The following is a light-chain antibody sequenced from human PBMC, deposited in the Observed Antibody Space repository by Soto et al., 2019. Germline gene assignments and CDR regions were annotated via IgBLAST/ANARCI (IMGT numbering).Light chain of an antibody. J-gene: IGKJ4*01. CDR2: AAS. CDR3: QQRSNWPPLT. Sequence: EIVLTQSPATLSLSPGERATLSCRASQNIGSNLAWYRQTRGQAPRLLIYAASNRATGIPARFSGSGSGTDFTLTISSLEPEDFAVYYCQQRSNWPPLTFGGGTKVEIK. V-gene: IGKV3-11*01. CDR1: QNIGSN.